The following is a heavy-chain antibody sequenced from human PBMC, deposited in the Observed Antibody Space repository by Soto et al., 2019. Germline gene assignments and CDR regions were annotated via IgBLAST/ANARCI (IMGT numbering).Heavy chain of an antibody. CDR1: GGSISSSSYY. D-gene: IGHD3-22*01. J-gene: IGHJ4*02. CDR3: ARNYDSSGYYFYFDY. CDR2: IYYSGST. V-gene: IGHV4-39*07. Sequence: SETLSLTCTVSGGSISSSSYYWGWIRQPPGKGLEWIGYIYYSGSTNYNPSLKSRVTISVDTSKNQFSLKLSSVTAADTAVYYCARNYDSSGYYFYFDYWGQGTLVTAPQ.